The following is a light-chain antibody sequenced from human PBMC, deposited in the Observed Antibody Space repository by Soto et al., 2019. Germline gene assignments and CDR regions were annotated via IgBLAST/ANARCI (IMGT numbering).Light chain of an antibody. V-gene: IGLV2-14*03. Sequence: QSALTQPASVSGSPGQSITISCTGTSSDVGAYNYVSWYQQHPGKAPKLMIYDVSNRPSGVSNRFSGSKSGNTASLTISGLQTEDEADYSCCSYTTSGTHVFGTGTQLTVL. CDR1: SSDVGAYNY. CDR3: CSYTTSGTHV. J-gene: IGLJ1*01. CDR2: DVS.